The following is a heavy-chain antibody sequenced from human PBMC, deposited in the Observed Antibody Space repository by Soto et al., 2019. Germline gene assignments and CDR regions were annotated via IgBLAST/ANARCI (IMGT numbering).Heavy chain of an antibody. CDR3: ATTGTTLRGAIDY. CDR2: IYSSGRT. J-gene: IGHJ4*02. CDR1: GASFRGADYY. D-gene: IGHD4-17*01. V-gene: IGHV4-30-4*02. Sequence: PSDPLSLTCTVSGASFRGADYYWRWIRQPTGWGRGWIGYIYSSGRTSSNPSLKSRATTSVDTSKNQYSLKLSSVTAADTAVYCSATTGTTLRGAIDYWGQGTLVTVSS.